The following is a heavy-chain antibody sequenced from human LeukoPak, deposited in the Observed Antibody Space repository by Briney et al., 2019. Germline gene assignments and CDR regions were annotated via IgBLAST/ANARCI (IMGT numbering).Heavy chain of an antibody. D-gene: IGHD2-2*01. CDR3: ARHQGVIAAINTWFDP. CDR1: GVSITSDTYY. V-gene: IGHV4-39*01. Sequence: SETLSPTCTVSGVSITSDTYYWGWIRQSPGKGLGWIGSISYRGSIDYNPSLKSRVTISVDTSKNHFSLKLTSVTAADTVVYYCARHQGVIAAINTWFDPWGQGTLVTVSS. J-gene: IGHJ5*02. CDR2: ISYRGSI.